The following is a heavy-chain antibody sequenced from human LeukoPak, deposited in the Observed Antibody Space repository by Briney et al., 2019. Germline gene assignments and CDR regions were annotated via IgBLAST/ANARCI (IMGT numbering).Heavy chain of an antibody. D-gene: IGHD4-17*01. Sequence: GGSLRLSCTASGFTFGDYAMSWLRQAPGKGLEWVGFIRSKAYGGTTEYAASVKGRFTISRDDSKSIAYLQMNSLKTEDTAVYYCTRVPYSGWAAGVDYGDPGDYWGQGTLVTVSS. CDR3: TRVPYSGWAAGVDYGDPGDY. CDR2: IRSKAYGGTT. CDR1: GFTFGDYA. V-gene: IGHV3-49*03. J-gene: IGHJ4*02.